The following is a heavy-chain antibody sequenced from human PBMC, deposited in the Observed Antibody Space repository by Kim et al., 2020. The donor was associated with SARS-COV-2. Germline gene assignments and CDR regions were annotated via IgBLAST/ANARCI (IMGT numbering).Heavy chain of an antibody. CDR2: IWYDGSNK. CDR1: GFTFSSYG. Sequence: GGSLRLSCAASGFTFSSYGMHWVRQAPGKGLEWVAVIWYDGSNKYYADSVKGRFTISRDNSKNTRYLQMNSLRAEDTAVYYCARGSGYDLVDWFDPWGQGTLVTVSS. D-gene: IGHD5-12*01. CDR3: ARGSGYDLVDWFDP. J-gene: IGHJ5*02. V-gene: IGHV3-33*01.